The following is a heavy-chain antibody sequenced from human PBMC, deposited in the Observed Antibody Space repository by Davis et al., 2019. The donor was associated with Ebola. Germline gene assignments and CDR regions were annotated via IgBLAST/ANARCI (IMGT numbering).Heavy chain of an antibody. CDR2: INPKSGTT. Sequence: AASVKVSCKASGYMFTGYYLHWVRQAPGQGLEWMGWINPKSGTTFYAQKFQGSVTMTSDTSISTAYMEVRRLTFDDTAVYYCARDSFPVTTAPQGWLDPWGQGTLVTVSS. J-gene: IGHJ5*02. CDR1: GYMFTGYY. V-gene: IGHV1-2*04. CDR3: ARDSFPVTTAPQGWLDP. D-gene: IGHD4-17*01.